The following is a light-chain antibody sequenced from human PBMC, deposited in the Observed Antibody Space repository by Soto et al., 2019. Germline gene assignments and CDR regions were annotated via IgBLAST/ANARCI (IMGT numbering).Light chain of an antibody. CDR3: QQRSNWPPVT. CDR1: QYINTR. V-gene: IGKV3-11*01. CDR2: DAS. Sequence: EIVLTQSPATLSSFPGDRVTLSCRASQYINTRLAWYQHRPGQAPRLLIYDASNRATGIPARFSGSGSGTDFTLTISSLEPEDFAVYYCQQRSNWPPVTFGGGTKVDIK. J-gene: IGKJ4*01.